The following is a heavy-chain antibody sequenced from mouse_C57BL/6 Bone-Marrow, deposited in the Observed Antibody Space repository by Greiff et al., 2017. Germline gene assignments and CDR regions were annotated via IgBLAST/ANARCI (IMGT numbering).Heavy chain of an antibody. CDR3: ARRRTFAY. CDR1: GYTFTSYG. V-gene: IGHV1-81*01. J-gene: IGHJ3*01. Sequence: VQLQQSGAELARPGASVKLSCKASGYTFTSYGISWVKQRTGQGLEWIGEIYPSSGNTYYNEKFKGKSTLTADKSSSTAYMELRSLTSEDSAVCFCARRRTFAYWGQGTLVTVSA. CDR2: IYPSSGNT.